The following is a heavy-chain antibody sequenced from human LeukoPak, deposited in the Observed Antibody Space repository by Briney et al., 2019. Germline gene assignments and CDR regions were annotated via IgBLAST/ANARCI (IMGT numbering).Heavy chain of an antibody. D-gene: IGHD4-4*01. CDR3: ARDRRSNYLTSYYYYGMDV. Sequence: PGGSLRLSCAASGFTFSSYWMSWVRQAPGKGLEWVANIKQDGSEKYYVDSVKGRFTISRDTAKNSLYLQMNSLRAEDTAVYYCARDRRSNYLTSYYYYGMDVWGQGTTVTVSS. CDR2: IKQDGSEK. CDR1: GFTFSSYW. J-gene: IGHJ6*02. V-gene: IGHV3-7*03.